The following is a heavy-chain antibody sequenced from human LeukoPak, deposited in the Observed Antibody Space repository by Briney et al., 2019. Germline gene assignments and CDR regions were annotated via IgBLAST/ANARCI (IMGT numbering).Heavy chain of an antibody. V-gene: IGHV4-4*02. CDR2: IYHSGST. CDR3: ARDRPYDRRAFDI. J-gene: IGHJ3*02. CDR1: GGSISSSNW. D-gene: IGHD3-22*01. Sequence: SETLSLTCAVSGGSISSSNWWSWVRQPPGKGLEWIGEIYHSGSTNYNPSLKSRVTISVDKSKNQFSLKLSSVTAADTAVYYCARDRPYDRRAFDIWGQGTMVTVSS.